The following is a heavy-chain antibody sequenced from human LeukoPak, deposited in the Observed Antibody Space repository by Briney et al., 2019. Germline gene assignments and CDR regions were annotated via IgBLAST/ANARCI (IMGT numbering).Heavy chain of an antibody. D-gene: IGHD2-21*02. Sequence: SETLSLICGVYGGSFNGYYWSWIRQPPGKGLEWIGEISHSGNTNYNPSLKSRVTMSVDMSTKQLSLRLSSVTAADTAVYYCAKCLIVTVAARGYRCYMDVWGNGTTVAVSS. CDR1: GGSFNGYY. J-gene: IGHJ6*03. V-gene: IGHV4-34*01. CDR3: AKCLIVTVAARGYRCYMDV. CDR2: ISHSGNT.